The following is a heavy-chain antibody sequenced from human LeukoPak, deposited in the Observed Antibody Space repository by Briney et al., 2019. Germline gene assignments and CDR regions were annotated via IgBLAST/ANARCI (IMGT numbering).Heavy chain of an antibody. J-gene: IGHJ3*02. V-gene: IGHV3-7*01. CDR1: GFSPTTYW. CDR3: ARFIREVEAFDI. Sequence: PGGSLRLSCVASGFSPTTYWMSWVRQAPGKGLEWVANIKQDGSAKYYVDSVKGRFTISRDNARNSLYLQMNSLRAEDTAVYYCARFIREVEAFDIWGQGTLVTVSS. CDR2: IKQDGSAK. D-gene: IGHD1-26*01.